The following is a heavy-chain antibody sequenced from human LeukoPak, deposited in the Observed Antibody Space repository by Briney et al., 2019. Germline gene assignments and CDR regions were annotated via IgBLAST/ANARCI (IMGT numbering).Heavy chain of an antibody. J-gene: IGHJ1*01. CDR3: ARGPRNSSSYQYFQH. CDR2: ISSSSAYM. Sequence: PGGSLRLSCAASGFTFSTYSMNWVRQAPGRGLEWVSSISSSSAYMYCADSEKGRFTISRDNAKNSLYLQMNSLRVEDTAVYYCARGPRNSSSYQYFQHWGQGTLVTVSS. D-gene: IGHD6-13*01. CDR1: GFTFSTYS. V-gene: IGHV3-21*01.